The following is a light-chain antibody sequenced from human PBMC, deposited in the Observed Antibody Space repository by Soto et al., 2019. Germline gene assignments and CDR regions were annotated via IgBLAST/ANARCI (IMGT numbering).Light chain of an antibody. CDR1: SSDVGGYNY. CDR3: SSYTSSRTLV. V-gene: IGLV2-14*03. J-gene: IGLJ1*01. CDR2: DVS. Sequence: QSALAQPASVSGSPGPSITISCTGTSSDVGGYNYVSWYQHHPGKAPKLMIYDVSSRPSGVSNRFSGSKSGNTASLTISGLQADDEADYYCSSYTSSRTLVFGTGTKVTVL.